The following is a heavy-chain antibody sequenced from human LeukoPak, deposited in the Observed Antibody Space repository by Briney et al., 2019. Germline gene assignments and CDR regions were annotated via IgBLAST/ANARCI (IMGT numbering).Heavy chain of an antibody. CDR2: IWYDGSNE. V-gene: IGHV3-33*01. J-gene: IGHJ6*04. D-gene: IGHD4-17*01. CDR3: ARGAQTVTTGYYGMDV. Sequence: PGGSLRLSCAASGFTFSSYDMHWVRQAPGKGLEWVAVIWYDGSNEYYADSMKGRFTISRDNSKNTLYLQMNSLRAEDTAVYYCARGAQTVTTGYYGMDVWGKGTTVTVSS. CDR1: GFTFSSYD.